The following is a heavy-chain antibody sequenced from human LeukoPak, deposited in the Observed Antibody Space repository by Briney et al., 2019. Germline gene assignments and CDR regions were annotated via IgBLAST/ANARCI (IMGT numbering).Heavy chain of an antibody. CDR3: ARIPVYYSSGSYHFDL. CDR1: GGSINSYY. D-gene: IGHD3-10*01. Sequence: SETLSLTCTVSGGSINSYYWSWIRQPPEKGLEWIGNIYYSGSTNYNPSLKSRVTISIDTSKNQFSLKLSSVTAADTAVYYCARIPVYYSSGSYHFDLWGRGTLVTVSS. V-gene: IGHV4-59*08. CDR2: IYYSGST. J-gene: IGHJ2*01.